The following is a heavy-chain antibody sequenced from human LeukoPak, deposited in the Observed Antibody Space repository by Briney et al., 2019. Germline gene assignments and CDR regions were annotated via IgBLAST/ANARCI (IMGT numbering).Heavy chain of an antibody. CDR2: DYCGGNT. CDR1: GGSVTSVSHC. D-gene: IGHD3-10*01. V-gene: IGHV4-61*01. Sequence: SETLSLTCTVSGGSVTSVSHCWGWIRQPPGKGLEWIGYDYCGGNTNYNPSPKSRVTISVDTSKNQFSLKLSSVTAADTAVYYCARDHYGSLDYWGQGTLVTVSS. CDR3: ARDHYGSLDY. J-gene: IGHJ4*02.